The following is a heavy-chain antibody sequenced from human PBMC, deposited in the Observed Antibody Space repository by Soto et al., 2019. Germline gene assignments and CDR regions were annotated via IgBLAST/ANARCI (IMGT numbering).Heavy chain of an antibody. CDR3: VISGYYDNSGSNY. V-gene: IGHV3-53*01. J-gene: IGHJ4*01. CDR2: IYSGGST. Sequence: QPGGSLRLSCAASGFTVSSNYMSWVRQAPGKGLEWVSVIYSGGSTYYADSAKGRFTISRDNSKNTLYLQMNSLRAEDTAVYYCVISGYYDNSGSNYWGHGTQVTVSS. D-gene: IGHD3-22*01. CDR1: GFTVSSNY.